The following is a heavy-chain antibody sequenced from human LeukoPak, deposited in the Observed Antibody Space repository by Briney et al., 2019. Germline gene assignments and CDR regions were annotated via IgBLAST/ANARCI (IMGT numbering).Heavy chain of an antibody. V-gene: IGHV3-7*01. CDR3: ARDSGHFRVGATGD. J-gene: IGHJ4*02. CDR2: IRQDGGEK. D-gene: IGHD1-26*01. Sequence: GGSLRLSCAASGLTFISYGMSWVRQAPGKGLEWVANIRQDGGEKYYVDSVKGRFTISRDNAKNSLYLQMNSLRAEDTAVYYCARDSGHFRVGATGDWGQGTLVTVSS. CDR1: GLTFISYG.